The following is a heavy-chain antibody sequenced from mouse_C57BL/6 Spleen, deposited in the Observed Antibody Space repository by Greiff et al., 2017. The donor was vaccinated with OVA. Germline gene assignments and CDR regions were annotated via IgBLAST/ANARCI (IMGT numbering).Heavy chain of an antibody. CDR1: GYAFSSSW. CDR2: IYPGDGDT. V-gene: IGHV1-82*01. J-gene: IGHJ2*01. CDR3: AREYYYGSSYYFDY. D-gene: IGHD1-1*01. Sequence: QVHVKQSGPELVKPGASVKISCKASGYAFSSSWMNWVKQRPGKGLEWIGRIYPGDGDTNYNGKFKGKATLTADKSSSTAYMQLSSLTSEDSAVYFCAREYYYGSSYYFDYWGQGTTLTVSS.